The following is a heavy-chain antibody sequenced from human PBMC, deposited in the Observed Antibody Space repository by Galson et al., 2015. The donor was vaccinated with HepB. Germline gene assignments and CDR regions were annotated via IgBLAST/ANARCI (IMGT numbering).Heavy chain of an antibody. J-gene: IGHJ4*02. V-gene: IGHV3-7*03. Sequence: YWMSWVRQVPGKGLEWVADVNLDGSEMYYADSVKGRFAISRDNAERSVSLHMYSLRAEDTAVYYCAKDPRVRFGGELSIVDDYWGQGTLVTVSS. CDR3: AKDPRVRFGGELSIVDDY. CDR1: YW. D-gene: IGHD3-16*02. CDR2: VNLDGSEM.